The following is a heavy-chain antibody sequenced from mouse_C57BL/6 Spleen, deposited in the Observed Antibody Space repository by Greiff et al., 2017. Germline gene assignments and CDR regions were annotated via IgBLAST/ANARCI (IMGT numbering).Heavy chain of an antibody. CDR3: ARETRGYCDV. Sequence: QVQLQQPGAELVRPGTSVTLSCKASGYTFTSYWMHWVKQRPGQGLEWIGVIDPSDSYTNYNQKFKGKATLTVDTSSSTAYMQLSSLTSEDSAVYYCARETRGYCDVRGTGNTVTDAS. V-gene: IGHV1-59*01. J-gene: IGHJ1*03. CDR1: GYTFTSYW. CDR2: IDPSDSYT.